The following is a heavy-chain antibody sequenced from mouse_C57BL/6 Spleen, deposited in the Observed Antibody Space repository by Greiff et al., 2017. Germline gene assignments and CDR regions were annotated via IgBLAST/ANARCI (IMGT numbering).Heavy chain of an antibody. CDR2: IDPETGGT. CDR3: TRDYYGSSRYFDV. D-gene: IGHD1-1*01. Sequence: VQLVESGAELVRPGASVTLSCKASGYTFTDYEMHRVKQTPVHGLEWIGAIDPETGGTAYNQKFKGKAILTADKSSSTAYMELRSLTSEDSAVYYCTRDYYGSSRYFDVWGTGTTVTVSS. CDR1: GYTFTDYE. J-gene: IGHJ1*03. V-gene: IGHV1-15*01.